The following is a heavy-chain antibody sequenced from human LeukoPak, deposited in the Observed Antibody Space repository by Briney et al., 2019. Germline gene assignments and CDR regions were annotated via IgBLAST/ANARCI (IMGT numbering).Heavy chain of an antibody. CDR1: GFTSSTYA. CDR2: VTSGGDT. V-gene: IGHV3-23*01. Sequence: GGSLRLSCAASGFTSSTYAMNWVRQAPGKGLEWVSSVTSGGDTYYADSVKGRFTITRDNSKNTLSLQMSSLRAEDTAIYYCATGIQLWWTFDSWGQGTLVTVSS. J-gene: IGHJ4*02. CDR3: ATGIQLWWTFDS. D-gene: IGHD5-18*01.